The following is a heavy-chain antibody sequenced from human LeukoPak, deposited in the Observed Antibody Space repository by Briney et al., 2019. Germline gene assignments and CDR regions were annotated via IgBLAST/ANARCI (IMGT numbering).Heavy chain of an antibody. CDR3: ARLYGSGSYYEAMGEY. CDR1: GFTFSSYG. Sequence: PGGSLRLSCAASGFTFSSYGMSWVRQAPGKGLEWVSAISGSGGSTYYADSVKGRFTISRDNSKNTLYLQMNSLRAEDTAVYYCARLYGSGSYYEAMGEYWGQGTLVTVSS. D-gene: IGHD3-10*01. V-gene: IGHV3-23*01. CDR2: ISGSGGST. J-gene: IGHJ4*02.